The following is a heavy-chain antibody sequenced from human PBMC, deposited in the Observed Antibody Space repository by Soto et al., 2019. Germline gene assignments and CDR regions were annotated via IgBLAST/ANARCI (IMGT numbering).Heavy chain of an antibody. J-gene: IGHJ2*01. V-gene: IGHV3-30*03. CDR2: ISYDGRQI. CDR1: GVTFKDYG. CDR3: ARDGWGSNWYFDL. Sequence: GGSLRLSCGAPGVTFKDYGMHWVRQAPGKGLEWVAVISYDGRQIYYADSVKGRFTISKDKSKRTLFLQMNSLRVDDTAVYYCARDGWGSNWYFDLWGRGTLVTVPQ. D-gene: IGHD3-16*01.